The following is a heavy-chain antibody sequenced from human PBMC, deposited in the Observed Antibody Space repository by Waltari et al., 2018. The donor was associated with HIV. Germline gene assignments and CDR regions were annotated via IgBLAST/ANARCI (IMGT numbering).Heavy chain of an antibody. CDR3: ARCETVVTPFINKYLGLDV. J-gene: IGHJ6*02. D-gene: IGHD2-15*01. CDR1: EFTLSDYS. V-gene: IGHV3-48*01. CDR2: ISATGTTI. Sequence: EVQLVESGGKLVQPGGSLRLSCLAPEFTLSDYSMTWVLQGPGKGLEWVAYISATGTTIFYANSVKGRFTVSRDNVENSLYLDMSSLRAEDTGDYYCARCETVVTPFINKYLGLDVWGPGTTVTVSS.